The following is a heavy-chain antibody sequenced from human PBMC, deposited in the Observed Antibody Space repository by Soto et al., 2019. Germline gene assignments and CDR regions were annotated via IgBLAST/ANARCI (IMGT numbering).Heavy chain of an antibody. V-gene: IGHV3-21*01. D-gene: IGHD6-13*01. Sequence: PGGSLRLSCAASGFTFSSYSMNWVRQAPGKGLEWVSSISSSSSYIYYADSVKGRFTISRDNAKNSLYLQMNSLRAEDTAVYYCARDRPQQLGAPYYYYGMDVWGQGTTVTVSS. CDR1: GFTFSSYS. CDR3: ARDRPQQLGAPYYYYGMDV. CDR2: ISSSSSYI. J-gene: IGHJ6*02.